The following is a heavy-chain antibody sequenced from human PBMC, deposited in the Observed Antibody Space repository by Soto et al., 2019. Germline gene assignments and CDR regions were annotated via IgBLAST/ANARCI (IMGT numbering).Heavy chain of an antibody. J-gene: IGHJ4*02. CDR1: GGSISSSTYY. D-gene: IGHD5-12*01. V-gene: IGHV4-39*01. CDR3: VRSPYSGWVDY. Sequence: SDTLSLTCTVSGGSISSSTYYWGWIRQTPGKGLEWIGSIYYSGSTYYNPSLKSRVTISVDTSKNQFSLKLSSVTADDTAVYYCVRSPYSGWVDYWRQGTLVTVSS. CDR2: IYYSGST.